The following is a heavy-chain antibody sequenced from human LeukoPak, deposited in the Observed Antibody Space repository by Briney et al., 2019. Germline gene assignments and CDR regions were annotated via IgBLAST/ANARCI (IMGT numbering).Heavy chain of an antibody. CDR3: ATISAQTFDI. CDR1: GFTFRSHW. CDR2: IKPDGIDK. J-gene: IGHJ3*02. Sequence: GGSLRLSCVGSGFTFRSHWVNWVRQSPGKGLEWVANIKPDGIDKYYVDSARGRFTVSRDNAKNSAFLRMNSLRAEDTAIYYCATISAQTFDIWGQRALVSVSS. D-gene: IGHD5-24*01. V-gene: IGHV3-7*01.